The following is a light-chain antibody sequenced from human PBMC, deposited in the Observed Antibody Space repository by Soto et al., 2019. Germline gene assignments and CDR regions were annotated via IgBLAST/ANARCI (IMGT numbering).Light chain of an antibody. CDR2: EVS. CDR3: SSYTSSNTWV. V-gene: IGLV2-14*01. J-gene: IGLJ3*02. CDR1: SSDIGGHNY. Sequence: QSALTQPASVSGSPGQSITISCTGTSSDIGGHNYVSWYQQYQGKAPKLIIYEVSDRPSGVSSRFSASTSGNTASLTISGLQNADEDDYYCSSYTSSNTWVFGGGTKLTVL.